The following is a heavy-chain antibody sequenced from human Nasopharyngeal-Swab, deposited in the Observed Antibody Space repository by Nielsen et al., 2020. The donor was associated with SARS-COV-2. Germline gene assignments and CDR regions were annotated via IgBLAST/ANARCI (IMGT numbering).Heavy chain of an antibody. CDR3: TTDDVMITFGGVIVMDY. D-gene: IGHD3-16*02. V-gene: IGHV3-15*01. Sequence: GGSLRLSCAASGFTFSNAGMSWVRQAPGKGLEWVGRIKSKTDGGTTDYAAPVKGRFTISRDDSKNTLYLQMNSLKTEDTAVYYCTTDDVMITFGGVIVMDYWGQGTLVTVSS. CDR1: GFTFSNAG. CDR2: IKSKTDGGTT. J-gene: IGHJ4*02.